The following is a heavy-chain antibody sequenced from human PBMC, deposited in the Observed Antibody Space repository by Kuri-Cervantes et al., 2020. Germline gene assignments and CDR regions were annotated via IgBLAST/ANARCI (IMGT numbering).Heavy chain of an antibody. CDR2: INHSGST. CDR1: GGSFSGYY. J-gene: IGHJ6*03. CDR3: ARGVLLEWSLSGYYYMDV. V-gene: IGHV4-34*01. Sequence: SETLSLTCAVYGGSFSGYYWSWIRQPPGKGLEWIGEINHSGSTNYNPSLKSRVTISVDTSKNQFSLKLSSVTAADTAVYYCARGVLLEWSLSGYYYMDVWGKGTTVTVSS. D-gene: IGHD3-3*01.